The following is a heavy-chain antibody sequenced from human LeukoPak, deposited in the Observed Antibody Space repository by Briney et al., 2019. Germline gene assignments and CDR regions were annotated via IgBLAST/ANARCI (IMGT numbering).Heavy chain of an antibody. CDR1: GGSISSYY. CDR2: IYYSGST. J-gene: IGHJ4*02. CDR3: ARETTSKSPFDY. Sequence: PSETLSLTCTVSGGSISSYYWGWIRQPPGKGLEWIGYIYYSGSTNYNPSLKSRVTISVDTSKNQFSLKLSSVTAADTAVYYCARETTSKSPFDYWGQGTLVTVSS. D-gene: IGHD1-7*01. V-gene: IGHV4-59*01.